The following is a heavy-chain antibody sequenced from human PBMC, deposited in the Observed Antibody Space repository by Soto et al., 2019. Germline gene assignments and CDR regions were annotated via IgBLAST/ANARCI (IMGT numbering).Heavy chain of an antibody. Sequence: SETMSLTCAVYGGSFSGYYLSWIRQPPGKGLEWIGEINHSGSTNYNPSLKSRVTISVDTSKNQFSLKLSSVTAADTAVYYCASTTPHYTRRDGYNPRDYWGQGTLVIVSS. CDR2: INHSGST. V-gene: IGHV4-34*01. J-gene: IGHJ4*02. CDR1: GGSFSGYY. CDR3: ASTTPHYTRRDGYNPRDY. D-gene: IGHD1-1*01.